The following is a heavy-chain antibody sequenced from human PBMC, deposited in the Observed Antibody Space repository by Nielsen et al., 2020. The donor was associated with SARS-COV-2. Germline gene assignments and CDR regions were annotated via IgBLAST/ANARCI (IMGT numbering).Heavy chain of an antibody. V-gene: IGHV7-4-1*02. CDR1: GGTFSSNV. CDR2: IDTNIGKP. Sequence: ASVQVSCKASGGTFSSNVISWVRQAPGQGLEWMGRIDTNIGKPTYAQGFTGRFVFSSDTSVNTTYLQITTLRAEDTALYYCASSGDGYNWLSGMDVWGQGTTVTVSS. J-gene: IGHJ6*02. D-gene: IGHD5-24*01. CDR3: ASSGDGYNWLSGMDV.